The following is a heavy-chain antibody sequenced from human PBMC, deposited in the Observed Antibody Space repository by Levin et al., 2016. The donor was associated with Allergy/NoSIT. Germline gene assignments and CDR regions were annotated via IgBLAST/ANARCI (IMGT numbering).Heavy chain of an antibody. CDR2: INSDGRAT. Sequence: GGSLRLSCAASGFTLSNSWIHWVRQAPGKGLVWVSRINSDGRATGYADFVKGRFTISRDNAKNTVYLQMNNLRDEDTAVYYCTRDFDWSTGYWGQGTLVTVSS. CDR3: TRDFDWSTGY. V-gene: IGHV3-74*01. J-gene: IGHJ4*02. CDR1: GFTLSNSW. D-gene: IGHD3-9*01.